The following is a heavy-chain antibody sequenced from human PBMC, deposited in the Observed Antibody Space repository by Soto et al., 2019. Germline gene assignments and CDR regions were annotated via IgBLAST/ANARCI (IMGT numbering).Heavy chain of an antibody. CDR3: ARDRGLGYDSSGYYRFDY. CDR2: IYYSGST. J-gene: IGHJ4*02. D-gene: IGHD3-22*01. Sequence: SETLSLTCTVSGGSISSYYWGWIRQPPGKGLEWIGYIYYSGSTNYNPSLKSRVTISVDTSKNQFSLKLSSVTAADTAVYYCARDRGLGYDSSGYYRFDYWGQGTLVTVSS. V-gene: IGHV4-59*01. CDR1: GGSISSYY.